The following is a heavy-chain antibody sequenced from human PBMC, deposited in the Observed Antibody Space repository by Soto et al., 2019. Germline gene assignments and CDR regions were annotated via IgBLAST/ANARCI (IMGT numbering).Heavy chain of an antibody. CDR1: GGSVSSGSYY. D-gene: IGHD6-19*01. Sequence: SETLSLTCTVSGGSVSSGSYYWSWIRQPPGKGLEWIGYIYYSGSTNYNPSLKSRVTISVDTSKNQFSLKLSSVTAADTAVYYCARDRGSGRFFDYWGQGTLVTVSS. CDR3: ARDRGSGRFFDY. J-gene: IGHJ4*02. CDR2: IYYSGST. V-gene: IGHV4-61*01.